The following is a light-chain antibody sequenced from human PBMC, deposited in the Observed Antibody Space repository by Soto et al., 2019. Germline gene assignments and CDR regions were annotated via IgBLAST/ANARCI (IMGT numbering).Light chain of an antibody. V-gene: IGKV2-24*01. CDR2: KIS. J-gene: IGKJ1*01. Sequence: DIVMTQTPLSSPVTLGQPASISCRSSQSLVHSDGNTYLSWLMQRPGQPPRLLIYKISRRFSGVPDRFGGGGAGTDFTLKISSVEPEELRVYYCMQVTHFPWTFGQGSKVEV. CDR3: MQVTHFPWT. CDR1: QSLVHSDGNTY.